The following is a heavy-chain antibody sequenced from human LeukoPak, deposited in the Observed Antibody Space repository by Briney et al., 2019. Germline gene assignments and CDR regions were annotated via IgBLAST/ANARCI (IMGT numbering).Heavy chain of an antibody. D-gene: IGHD3-10*01. V-gene: IGHV3-30*02. CDR2: IRYDGSNK. Sequence: GGSLRLSCAASGFTFSSYGMHWVRQAPGKGLEWVAFIRYDGSNKNYADSVKGRFTISRDNAKNSLYLQMSSLRVDDTAVYYCARALDYGSGHPRVFDYWGQGTLVTVS. CDR3: ARALDYGSGHPRVFDY. J-gene: IGHJ4*02. CDR1: GFTFSSYG.